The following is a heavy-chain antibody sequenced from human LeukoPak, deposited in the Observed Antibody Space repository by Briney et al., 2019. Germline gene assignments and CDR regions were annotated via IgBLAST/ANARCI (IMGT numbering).Heavy chain of an antibody. CDR2: IYHSGTT. J-gene: IGHJ4*02. CDR3: ARRYYDSSGYYYGTLDY. D-gene: IGHD3-22*01. V-gene: IGHV4-4*02. Sequence: PSETLSLTCAVSGISFSNSHWWTWVRQPPGKGLEWIGEIYHSGTTNYNPSLRSRVTVSLDKSKNQFSLRLSSVTAADTAVYYCARRYYDSSGYYYGTLDYWGQGTLVTVSS. CDR1: GISFSNSHW.